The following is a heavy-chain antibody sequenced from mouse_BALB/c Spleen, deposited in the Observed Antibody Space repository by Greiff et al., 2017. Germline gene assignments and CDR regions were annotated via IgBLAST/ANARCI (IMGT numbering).Heavy chain of an antibody. V-gene: IGHV5-12-2*01. CDR3: ARPYGTGFAY. CDR1: GFTFSSYT. CDR2: ISNGGGST. D-gene: IGHD1-1*02. Sequence: EVKLVESGGGLVQPGGSLKLSCAASGFTFSSYTMSWVRQTPEKRLEWVAYISNGGGSTYYPDTVKGRFTISRDNAKNTLYLQMSSLKSEDTAMYYCARPYGTGFAYWGQGTLVTVSA. J-gene: IGHJ3*01.